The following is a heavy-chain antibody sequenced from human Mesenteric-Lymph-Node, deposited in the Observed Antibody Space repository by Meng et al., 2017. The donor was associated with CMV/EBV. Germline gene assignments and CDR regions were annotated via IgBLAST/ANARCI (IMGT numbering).Heavy chain of an antibody. J-gene: IGHJ4*02. V-gene: IGHV3-48*03. CDR1: GFTFSSYE. D-gene: IGHD5-24*01. Sequence: GESLKISCAASGFTFSSYEMNWVRQAPGKGLEWVSYISSSGSTIYYADSVKGRFTISRDNARNSVYLQMNSLRVEDTALYYCTRDQFDDWGQGTPVTVSS. CDR2: ISSSGSTI. CDR3: TRDQFDD.